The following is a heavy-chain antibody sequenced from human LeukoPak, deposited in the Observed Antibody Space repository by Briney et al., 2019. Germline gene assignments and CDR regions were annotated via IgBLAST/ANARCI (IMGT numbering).Heavy chain of an antibody. CDR2: INXGNGNT. V-gene: IGHV1-3*04. D-gene: IGHD2-21*02. J-gene: IGHJ4*02. Sequence: ASVXXSXKXXXXTXTXXAMXWVRQAPGQRLEWMGXINXGNGNTKYSHKFQGRVTITRETSATTAYMELSSLRSEDTAVYYCVSEGTYCGGDCYSFESGYFDYWGQGTLVTVSS. CDR3: VSEGTYCGGDCYSFESGYFDY. CDR1: XXTXTXXA.